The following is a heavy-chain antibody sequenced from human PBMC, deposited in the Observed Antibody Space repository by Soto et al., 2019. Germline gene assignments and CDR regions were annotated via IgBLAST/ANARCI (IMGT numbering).Heavy chain of an antibody. CDR2: INHSGST. CDR1: GGSCSGYY. V-gene: IGHV4-34*01. CDR3: ARGLVTMVRGVIFDY. D-gene: IGHD3-10*01. J-gene: IGHJ4*02. Sequence: SETLSLTCAVYGGSCSGYYWSWIRQPPGKGLEWIGEINHSGSTNYNPSLKSRVTISVDTSKNQFSLKLSSVTASDTAVYYCARGLVTMVRGVIFDYWGQGTLVTVSS.